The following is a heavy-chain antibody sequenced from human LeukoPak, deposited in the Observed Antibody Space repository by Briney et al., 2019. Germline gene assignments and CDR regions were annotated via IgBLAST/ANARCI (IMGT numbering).Heavy chain of an antibody. J-gene: IGHJ4*02. Sequence: PGGSLRLSCAASGYTFTSYYMHWVRQAPGQGLEWMGIINPSGGSTSYAQKFQGRVTMTRDTSTSTVYMELSSLRSEDTAVYYCARVSRADDYWGQGTLVTVSS. CDR2: INPSGGST. V-gene: IGHV1-46*01. CDR3: ARVSRADDY. D-gene: IGHD1-26*01. CDR1: GYTFTSYY.